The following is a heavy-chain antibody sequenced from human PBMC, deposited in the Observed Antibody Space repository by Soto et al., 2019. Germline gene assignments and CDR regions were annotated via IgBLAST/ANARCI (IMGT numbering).Heavy chain of an antibody. CDR2: ISYDGSNK. V-gene: IGHV3-30*18. Sequence: GGSLRLSCAASGFTFSSYGMHWVRQAPGKGLEWVAVISYDGSNKYYADSVKGRFTISRDNSKNTLYLQMNSLRAEDTAVYYCAKDHGGYDGYYYYYGMDVWGQGTTVTVSS. D-gene: IGHD5-12*01. CDR1: GFTFSSYG. J-gene: IGHJ6*02. CDR3: AKDHGGYDGYYYYYGMDV.